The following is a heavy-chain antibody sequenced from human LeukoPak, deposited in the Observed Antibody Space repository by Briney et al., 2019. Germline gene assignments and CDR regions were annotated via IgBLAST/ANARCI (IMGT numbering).Heavy chain of an antibody. Sequence: SETLSLTYTVSGGSISSGNSYWSWIRQPAGKGLGWIGRIYTSGSTHYNPSLKSRVTISVDTSKNQFSLKLSSVTAADTAVYYCARLWFGELWNWFDPWGQGTLVTVSS. CDR3: ARLWFGELWNWFDP. CDR1: GGSISSGNSY. D-gene: IGHD3-10*01. CDR2: IYTSGST. J-gene: IGHJ5*02. V-gene: IGHV4-61*02.